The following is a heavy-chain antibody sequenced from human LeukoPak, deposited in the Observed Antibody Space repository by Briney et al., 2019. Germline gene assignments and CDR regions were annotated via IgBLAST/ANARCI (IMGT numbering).Heavy chain of an antibody. V-gene: IGHV3-48*03. J-gene: IGHJ4*02. D-gene: IGHD6-13*01. Sequence: PGGSLRLSCAASGFTFGSYEMNWVRQAPGKGLEWVSYISSSGSTIYYADSVKGRFTISRDNAKNSLYLQMNSLRAEDTAVYYCARGLAAAGDYWGQGTLVTVSS. CDR3: ARGLAAAGDY. CDR1: GFTFGSYE. CDR2: ISSSGSTI.